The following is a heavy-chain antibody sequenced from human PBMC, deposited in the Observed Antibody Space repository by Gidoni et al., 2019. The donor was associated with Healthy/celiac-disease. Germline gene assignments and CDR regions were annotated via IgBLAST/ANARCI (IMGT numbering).Heavy chain of an antibody. Sequence: EVQLVESGGGLVKPGGSLRLSCAASGFPFSSYSMNWVRQAPGKGLEWVSSISRSSSYIYYADSVKGRFTISRDNAKNSLYLQMNSLRAEDTAVYYCARSRASLDYDYVWGSYRVRGAGDYWGQGTLVTVSS. J-gene: IGHJ4*02. D-gene: IGHD3-16*02. CDR2: ISRSSSYI. CDR3: ARSRASLDYDYVWGSYRVRGAGDY. V-gene: IGHV3-21*01. CDR1: GFPFSSYS.